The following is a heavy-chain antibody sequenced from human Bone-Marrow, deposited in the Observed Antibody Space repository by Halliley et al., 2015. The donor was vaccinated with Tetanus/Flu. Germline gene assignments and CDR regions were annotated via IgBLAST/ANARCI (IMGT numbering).Heavy chain of an antibody. D-gene: IGHD1-26*01. J-gene: IGHJ4*02. CDR2: INWNGGSA. CDR1: GFTFDDYA. V-gene: IGHV3-20*04. Sequence: SLRLSCAASGFTFDDYAMTWVRQAPGKGLEWVSDINWNGGSAGYVDSVKGRFTISRDNAKNSLYLQMNSLRAEDTALYYCAREGGIVGATGGLDHWGQGTLVTVSS. CDR3: AREGGIVGATGGLDH.